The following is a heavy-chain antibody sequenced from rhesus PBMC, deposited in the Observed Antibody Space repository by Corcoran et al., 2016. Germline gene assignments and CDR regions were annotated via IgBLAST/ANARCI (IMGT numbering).Heavy chain of an antibody. CDR3: ARVIGSSHVDY. V-gene: IGHV2S1*01. D-gene: IGHD4-29*01. Sequence: QVTLKESGPAQVKPTPTLTLPCTFSWFSLTPSGMGVGWVRPPPGKALEWLATIYWDDDKYYSTSLKSRLTISKDTSKNQVVLTMTNMDPVDTATYYCARVIGSSHVDYWGQGVLVTVSS. CDR2: IYWDDDK. J-gene: IGHJ4*01. CDR1: WFSLTPSGMG.